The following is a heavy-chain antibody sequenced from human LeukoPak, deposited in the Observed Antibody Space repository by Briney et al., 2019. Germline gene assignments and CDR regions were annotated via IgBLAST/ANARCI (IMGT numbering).Heavy chain of an antibody. J-gene: IGHJ3*02. D-gene: IGHD4-17*01. V-gene: IGHV3-11*06. Sequence: GGSLRLSCAASGFTFSDYYMSWIRQAPGKGLEWVSHISSSGSDINYADSVKGRFTISRDNSKNTLYLQIHSLRTEDTAVYYCARLGDYGDYVGAFDIWGHGTMVTVSS. CDR3: ARLGDYGDYVGAFDI. CDR1: GFTFSDYY. CDR2: ISSSGSDI.